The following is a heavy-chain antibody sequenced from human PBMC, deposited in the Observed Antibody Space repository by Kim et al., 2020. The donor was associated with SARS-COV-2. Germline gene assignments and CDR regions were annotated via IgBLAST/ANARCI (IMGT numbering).Heavy chain of an antibody. D-gene: IGHD1-1*01. CDR3: ARDGTTRNGGYYFDY. V-gene: IGHV1-3*01. Sequence: QKFQGRVTITRDTSASTAFMELSSLTSEATAIYYCARDGTTRNGGYYFDYWGQGALVTVSS. J-gene: IGHJ4*01.